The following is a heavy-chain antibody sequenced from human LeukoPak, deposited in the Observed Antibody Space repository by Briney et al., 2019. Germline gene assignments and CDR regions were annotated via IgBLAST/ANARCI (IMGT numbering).Heavy chain of an antibody. V-gene: IGHV1-24*01. CDR3: ATVAHCSSTSCYSLNYYYGMDV. J-gene: IGHJ6*02. CDR1: GYTLTELS. Sequence: ASVKVSCKVSGYTLTELSMHWMRQAPGKGLEWMGGFDPEDGETIYAQKFQGRVTMTEDTSTDTAYMELSSLRSEDTAVYYCATVAHCSSTSCYSLNYYYGMDVWGQGTTVTVSS. CDR2: FDPEDGET. D-gene: IGHD2-2*01.